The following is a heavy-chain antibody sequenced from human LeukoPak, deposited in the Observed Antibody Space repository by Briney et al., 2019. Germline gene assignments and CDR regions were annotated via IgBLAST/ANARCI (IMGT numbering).Heavy chain of an antibody. CDR2: TSGRGVST. D-gene: IGHD6-19*01. CDR3: ANNSSDFDAFDI. J-gene: IGHJ3*02. Sequence: GGSLTLSWPASALTLRSYSMGCVRQATGKLLEWVSATSGRGVSTFYGNSGDGRFSICTDNSKNTLYLQMNSLGAEDTAVYYCANNSSDFDAFDIWGQGTMVTVSS. CDR1: ALTLRSYS. V-gene: IGHV3-23*01.